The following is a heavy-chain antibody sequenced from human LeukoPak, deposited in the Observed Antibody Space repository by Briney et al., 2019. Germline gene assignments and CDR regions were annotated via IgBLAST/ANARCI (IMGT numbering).Heavy chain of an antibody. Sequence: ASVKVSCKASGYTFTNYGITWVRQAPGQGLEWMGWISANNGNTNYAQKLQGRVTMTTDTSTSTVYMELRSLTSDDTAVYYCARVVVEAGTNWFDPWGQGTLVTVFS. CDR3: ARVVVEAGTNWFDP. CDR1: GYTFTNYG. CDR2: ISANNGNT. V-gene: IGHV1-18*01. D-gene: IGHD2-15*01. J-gene: IGHJ5*02.